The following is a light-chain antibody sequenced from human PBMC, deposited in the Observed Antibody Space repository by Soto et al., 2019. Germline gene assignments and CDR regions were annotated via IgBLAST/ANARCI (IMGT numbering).Light chain of an antibody. J-gene: IGKJ1*01. V-gene: IGKV4-1*01. CDR1: QSVLYSANNKNY. CDR2: WAS. Sequence: DIAVTQSPDSLAVSLGERATINCKSSQSVLYSANNKNYLAWYQQKPGQPPKLIIYWASTRESGVPDRFSGGGSGTDFALTITSLQAEDVAVYYCQQYYSTPPTFGQGTKV. CDR3: QQYYSTPPT.